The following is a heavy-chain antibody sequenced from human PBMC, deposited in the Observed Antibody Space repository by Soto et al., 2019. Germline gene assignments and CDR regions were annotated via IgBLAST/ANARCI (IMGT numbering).Heavy chain of an antibody. CDR1: GFIFSDQY. CDR3: ARDLAGAQYFDL. J-gene: IGHJ2*01. CDR2: IRNKANSYTR. V-gene: IGHV3-72*01. Sequence: PGGSLRLSCAASGFIFSDQYMDWVRQAPGKGLEWVGRIRNKANSYTREYAASVKGRFTISRDDSKNSLYLQMNSLKTEDTALYYCARDLAGAQYFDLWGRGTLVTVSS. D-gene: IGHD1-26*01.